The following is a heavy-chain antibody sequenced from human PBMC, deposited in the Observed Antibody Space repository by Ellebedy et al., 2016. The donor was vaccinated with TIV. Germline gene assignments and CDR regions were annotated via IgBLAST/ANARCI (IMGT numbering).Heavy chain of an antibody. CDR1: GGSISSSSYY. D-gene: IGHD3-10*01. CDR2: IYYSGTT. J-gene: IGHJ4*02. CDR3: ARVRYYRGSGTFDY. V-gene: IGHV4-39*07. Sequence: SETLSLXCTVSGGSISSSSYYWGWIRQPPGKGLEWIGSIYYSGTTYYDPSLKSRVTISVDTSKNQFSLKLSSVTAADTAVYYCARVRYYRGSGTFDYWGQGALVTVSS.